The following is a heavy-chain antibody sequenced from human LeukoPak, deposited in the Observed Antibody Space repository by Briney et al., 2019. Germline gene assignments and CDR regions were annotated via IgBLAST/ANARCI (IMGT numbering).Heavy chain of an antibody. V-gene: IGHV4-59*11. CDR1: GGSNRSHL. CDR3: ARAWEQQLVQGAFDI. J-gene: IGHJ3*02. D-gene: IGHD6-13*01. CDR2: IFYSGGT. Sequence: SETLSLTCTVTGGSNRSHLCSWIRQPPGKGLEWIGFIFYSGGTNYNPSLKSRVTISVDTSKNQFSLKLSSVTAADTAVYYCARAWEQQLVQGAFDIWGQGTLVTVSS.